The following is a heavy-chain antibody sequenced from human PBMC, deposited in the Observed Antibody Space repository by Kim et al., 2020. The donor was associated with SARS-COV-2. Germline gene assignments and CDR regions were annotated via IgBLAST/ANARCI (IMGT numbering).Heavy chain of an antibody. CDR1: GFTFGDYA. CDR3: TRRADYYDSSGYCDY. Sequence: GGSLRLSCTASGFTFGDYAMSWVRQAPGKGLEWVGFIRSKAYGGTTEYAASVKGRFTISRDDSKSIAYLQMNSLKTEDTAVYYCTRRADYYDSSGYCDYWGQGTLVTVSS. J-gene: IGHJ4*02. V-gene: IGHV3-49*04. D-gene: IGHD3-22*01. CDR2: IRSKAYGGTT.